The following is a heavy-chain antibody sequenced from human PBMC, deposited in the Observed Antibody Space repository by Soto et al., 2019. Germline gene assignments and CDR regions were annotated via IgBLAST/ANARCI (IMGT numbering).Heavy chain of an antibody. Sequence: EVQLVESGGGLVKPGGSLRLSCAASGFTFSSYSMHWVRQAPGTGLEWVSSISSSSSYIYYADSVKGRFTISRDNTKTSLYLQMNSLRALETAGYYCAGDQPGDSYGSGLGYWCQGNLVTVSS. D-gene: IGHD5-18*01. CDR2: ISSSSSYI. CDR1: GFTFSSYS. V-gene: IGHV3-21*01. CDR3: AGDQPGDSYGSGLGY. J-gene: IGHJ4*02.